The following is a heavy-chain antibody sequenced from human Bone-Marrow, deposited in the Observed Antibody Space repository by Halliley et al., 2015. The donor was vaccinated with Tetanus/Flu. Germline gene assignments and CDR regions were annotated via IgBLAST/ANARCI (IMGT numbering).Heavy chain of an antibody. V-gene: IGHV3-23*01. J-gene: IGHJ6*02. CDR1: GFNFGSYG. CDR2: LGFNSGDT. Sequence: SLRLSCEASGFNFGSYGMTWVRQTPGKGMEWVSGLGFNSGDTYYGDSVKGRFTISRDSSRNTRYLQMNILTVEGTAVYYCAKDRRSRGVCSSGVEGWGQGSTVGVS. CDR3: AKDRRSRGVCSSGVEG. D-gene: IGHD2-15*01.